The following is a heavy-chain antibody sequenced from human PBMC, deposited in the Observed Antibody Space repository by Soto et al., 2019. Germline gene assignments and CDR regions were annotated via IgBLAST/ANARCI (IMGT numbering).Heavy chain of an antibody. CDR1: GYNLNNYG. Sequence: ASVKVSCKASGYNLNNYGITWVRQAPGQGLEWMGWISAYNGNTNYAQKFQDRVTMTTDTSTSTAYMELRSLRSDDTAVYYCAREEGFVVVPAASNWFDPWGQGTLVTVSS. CDR2: ISAYNGNT. J-gene: IGHJ5*02. CDR3: AREEGFVVVPAASNWFDP. V-gene: IGHV1-18*01. D-gene: IGHD2-2*01.